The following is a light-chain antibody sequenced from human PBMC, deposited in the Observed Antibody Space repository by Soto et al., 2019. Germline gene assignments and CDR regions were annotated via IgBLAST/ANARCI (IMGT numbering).Light chain of an antibody. Sequence: IQMTQYPSSLSASIGDRVTITCRASESIRTWLAWYQHKPGKAPKFLIYDASSLESGVPSRFSGSGSGTEFTLTISNLQPDDFATYFCQQYNNYPRTFG. J-gene: IGKJ1*01. CDR3: QQYNNYPRT. CDR1: ESIRTW. CDR2: DAS. V-gene: IGKV1-5*01.